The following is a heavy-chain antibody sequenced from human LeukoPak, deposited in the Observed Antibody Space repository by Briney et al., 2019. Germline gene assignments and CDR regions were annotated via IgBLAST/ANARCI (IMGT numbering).Heavy chain of an antibody. D-gene: IGHD3-22*01. Sequence: SETLSLTCTVSGGSISSGDYYWSWIRQPPGKGLEWIGYIYYSGGTNYNPSLKSRVTISVDTSKNQFSLKLSSVTAADTAVYYCAREMGYYDSSGLDYWGQGTLVTVSS. CDR2: IYYSGGT. CDR3: AREMGYYDSSGLDY. J-gene: IGHJ4*02. CDR1: GGSISSGDYY. V-gene: IGHV4-61*08.